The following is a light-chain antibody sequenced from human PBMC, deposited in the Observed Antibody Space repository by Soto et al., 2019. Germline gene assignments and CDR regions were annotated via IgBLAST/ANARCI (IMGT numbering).Light chain of an antibody. J-gene: IGKJ2*01. CDR3: QHYGFSPYT. Sequence: EIVLTQSPGTLSLSPGERATLSCRASQSISSSYLAWYQQKPGQAPRLLIYGASNRATGIPDRFSVSWSGTDFTLTISRLEPEDFAVYYCQHYGFSPYTFGQGTKLEIK. CDR2: GAS. CDR1: QSISSSY. V-gene: IGKV3-20*01.